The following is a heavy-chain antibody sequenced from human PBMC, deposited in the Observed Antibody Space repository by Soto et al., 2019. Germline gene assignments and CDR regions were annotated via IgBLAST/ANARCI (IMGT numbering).Heavy chain of an antibody. Sequence: ASVKVSCKASGGTFSSYAISWVRQAPGQGLEWMVGIIPIFGTANYAQKFQGRVTITADESTSTAYMELSSLRSEDTAVYYWARPYSGSWQQDYYYGMDVWGQGTTVTVSS. V-gene: IGHV1-69*13. CDR2: IIPIFGTA. D-gene: IGHD6-13*01. J-gene: IGHJ6*02. CDR3: ARPYSGSWQQDYYYGMDV. CDR1: GGTFSSYA.